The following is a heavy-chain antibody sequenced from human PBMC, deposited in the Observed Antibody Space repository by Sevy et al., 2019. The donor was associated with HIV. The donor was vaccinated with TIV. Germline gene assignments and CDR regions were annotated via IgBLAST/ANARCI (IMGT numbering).Heavy chain of an antibody. V-gene: IGHV3-48*02. J-gene: IGHJ4*02. CDR3: ARVAAVASTLYYFDF. Sequence: YYADSVKGRFTISRDNAKRSLYLQMNSLRDEDTAVYYCARVAAVASTLYYFDFWGQGTLVTVSS. D-gene: IGHD6-19*01.